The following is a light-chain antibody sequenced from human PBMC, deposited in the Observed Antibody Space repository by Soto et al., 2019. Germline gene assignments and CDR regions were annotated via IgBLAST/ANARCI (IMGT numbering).Light chain of an antibody. J-gene: IGLJ2*01. Sequence: QSALTQPASVSGSPGQSITISCTGTISDVGSYHYVSWYQQHPGKAPQLMIYGVTIRPSGVSSRFSGSKSGNTASLTISGLQAEDEADYSCSSFASSSTVIFGGGTKLTVL. V-gene: IGLV2-14*01. CDR1: ISDVGSYHY. CDR2: GVT. CDR3: SSFASSSTVI.